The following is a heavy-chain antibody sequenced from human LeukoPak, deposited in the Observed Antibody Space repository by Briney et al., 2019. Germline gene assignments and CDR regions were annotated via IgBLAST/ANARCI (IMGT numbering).Heavy chain of an antibody. CDR2: IIPIFGTA. CDR3: ARGMDFWSGPFDY. V-gene: IGHV1-69*01. D-gene: IGHD3-3*01. Sequence: VASVRVSCKASGGTFSSYAISWVRQAPGQGLEWMGGIIPIFGTANYAQKFQGRVTITADESTSTAYMELSSLKSEDTAVYYCARGMDFWSGPFDYWGQGTLVTVSS. J-gene: IGHJ4*02. CDR1: GGTFSSYA.